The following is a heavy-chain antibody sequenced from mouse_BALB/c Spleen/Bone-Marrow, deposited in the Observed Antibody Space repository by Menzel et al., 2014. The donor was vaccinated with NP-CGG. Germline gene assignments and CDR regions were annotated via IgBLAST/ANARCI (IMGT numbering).Heavy chain of an antibody. CDR1: GDSITSGY. CDR3: ARTHYYGLFDY. CDR2: ISYSGGT. V-gene: IGHV3-8*02. J-gene: IGHJ2*01. D-gene: IGHD1-2*01. Sequence: EVQVVESGPSLVKPSQTLSLPCSVTGDSITSGYWNWIRKFPGNKLEYMGFISYSGGTYYNPSLRSRISITRDTSKNXYYLHLNSVTTEDTATYYCARTHYYGLFDYWGQGTTLTVSS.